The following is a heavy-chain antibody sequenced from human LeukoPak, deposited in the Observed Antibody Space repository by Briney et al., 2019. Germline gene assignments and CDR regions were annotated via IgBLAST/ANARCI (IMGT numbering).Heavy chain of an antibody. CDR3: AREFDS. CDR1: GGSISSGSYY. Sequence: SQTLSLTCTVSGGSISSGSYYWSWIRQPAGKGLEWIGRIYTSGSTNYNPSLKSRVTISVDTSKNQFSLKLSSVTAADTAVYYCAREFDSWGQGTLVTVPS. J-gene: IGHJ4*02. CDR2: IYTSGST. V-gene: IGHV4-61*02.